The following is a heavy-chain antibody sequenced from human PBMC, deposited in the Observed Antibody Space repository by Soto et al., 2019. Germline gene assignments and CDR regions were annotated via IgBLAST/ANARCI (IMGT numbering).Heavy chain of an antibody. D-gene: IGHD3-22*01. Sequence: SETLSLTCTVSGGSISSGGYYWSWIRQHPGKGLEWIGYIYYSGSTYYNPSLKSRVTISVDTSKNQFSLKLSSVTAADTAVYYCAREGSSGYFSGYYFDYWGQGTLVTVSS. CDR2: IYYSGST. J-gene: IGHJ4*02. CDR1: GGSISSGGYY. V-gene: IGHV4-31*03. CDR3: AREGSSGYFSGYYFDY.